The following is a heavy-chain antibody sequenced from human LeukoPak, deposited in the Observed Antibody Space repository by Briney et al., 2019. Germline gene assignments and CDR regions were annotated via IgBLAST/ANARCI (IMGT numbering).Heavy chain of an antibody. J-gene: IGHJ6*03. V-gene: IGHV4-59*01. CDR3: ARVVSSSWDYYYYMDV. D-gene: IGHD6-13*01. CDR2: IYYSGST. CDR1: GDSISSYH. Sequence: KASETLSLTCSVSGDSISSYHWSRIRQPPGKGLEYIGYIYYSGSTNYNPSLKSRVTISVDTSKNQVALKLYSVTAADTAVYYCARVVSSSWDYYYYMDVWGKGTTVTISS.